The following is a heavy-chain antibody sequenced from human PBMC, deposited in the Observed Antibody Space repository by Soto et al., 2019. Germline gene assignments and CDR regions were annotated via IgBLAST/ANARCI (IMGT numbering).Heavy chain of an antibody. Sequence: QVQLVQSGAEVKKPGSSVKVSCKASGGTFSSYAISWVRQAPGQGLEWMGGIIPIFGTANYAQKFQGRVTITADESTSTDYMELSSLRSEDTAVYYCARDGPGSIAAHWFDPWGQGTLVTVSS. V-gene: IGHV1-69*12. CDR2: IIPIFGTA. J-gene: IGHJ5*02. D-gene: IGHD6-6*01. CDR1: GGTFSSYA. CDR3: ARDGPGSIAAHWFDP.